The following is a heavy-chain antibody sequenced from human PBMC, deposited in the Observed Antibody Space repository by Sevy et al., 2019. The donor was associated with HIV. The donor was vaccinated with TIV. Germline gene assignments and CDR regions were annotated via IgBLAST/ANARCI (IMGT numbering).Heavy chain of an antibody. D-gene: IGHD2-21*02. CDR2: ISGDNGNT. Sequence: ASVKVSCKASGYTFTSYGISWVRQAPGQGLEWMGWISGDNGNTNYAQKLQGRVTMTTDTSTSKAYMELRSLRSDDTAVYYCARDQRPNCWGYYYYGMDVWGQGTTVTVSS. J-gene: IGHJ6*02. CDR3: ARDQRPNCWGYYYYGMDV. V-gene: IGHV1-18*04. CDR1: GYTFTSYG.